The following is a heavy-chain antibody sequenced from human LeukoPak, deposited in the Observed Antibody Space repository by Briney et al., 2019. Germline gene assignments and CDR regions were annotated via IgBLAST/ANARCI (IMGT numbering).Heavy chain of an antibody. Sequence: SETLSLTCAVYGGSFSGYYWGWIRQPPGKGLEWIGSIYYSGSTYYNPSLKSRVSISVHTSKNQFSLKLRSVTAADTAVYYCARPVPSRLGWFDPWGQGTLVTVSS. CDR2: IYYSGST. V-gene: IGHV4-39*01. D-gene: IGHD1-1*01. CDR1: GGSFSGYY. J-gene: IGHJ5*02. CDR3: ARPVPSRLGWFDP.